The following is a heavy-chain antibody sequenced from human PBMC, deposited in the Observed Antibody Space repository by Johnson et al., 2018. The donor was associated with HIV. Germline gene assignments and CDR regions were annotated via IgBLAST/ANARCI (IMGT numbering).Heavy chain of an antibody. V-gene: IGHV3-33*01. CDR2: IWYDGSNK. D-gene: IGHD6-6*01. CDR1: GFTFSSYG. CDR3: ARAAAARSTGHDAFDI. Sequence: QVQLVESGGGVVQPGRSLRLSCTAYGFTFSSYGMHWVRQAPGKGLEWVAVIWYDGSNKYYEDSVKGRFTISRDNSKNTLYLQMSSLRVEDTAMYYCARAAAARSTGHDAFDIWGQGTMVTVSP. J-gene: IGHJ3*02.